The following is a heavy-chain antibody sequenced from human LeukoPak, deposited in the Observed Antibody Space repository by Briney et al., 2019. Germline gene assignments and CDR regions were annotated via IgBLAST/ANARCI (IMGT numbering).Heavy chain of an antibody. V-gene: IGHV1-18*01. CDR2: ISAYNGNT. CDR3: ARSISYRSGDPGHNWFDP. J-gene: IGHJ5*02. Sequence: SVXVSFTASGYTSTSYGISWVRQAPGQGLEWMGWISAYNGNTNYAHKLQGRVTMTTDTSTSTAYMELRSLRSDDTAVYYCARSISYRSGDPGHNWFDPWGQGTLVTVSS. CDR1: GYTSTSYG. D-gene: IGHD2-21*02.